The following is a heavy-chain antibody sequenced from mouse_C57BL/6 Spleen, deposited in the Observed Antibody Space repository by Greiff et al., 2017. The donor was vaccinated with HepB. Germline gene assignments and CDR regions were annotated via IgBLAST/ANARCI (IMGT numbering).Heavy chain of an antibody. J-gene: IGHJ1*03. CDR3: TEGGYFDV. Sequence: EVKVEESGGGLVQPGGSMKLSCVASGFTFSNYWMNWVRQSPEKGLEWVAQIRLKSDNYATHYAESVKGRFTISRDDSKSSVYLQMNNLRAEDTGIYYCTEGGYFDVWGTGTTVTVSS. CDR2: IRLKSDNYAT. V-gene: IGHV6-3*01. CDR1: GFTFSNYW.